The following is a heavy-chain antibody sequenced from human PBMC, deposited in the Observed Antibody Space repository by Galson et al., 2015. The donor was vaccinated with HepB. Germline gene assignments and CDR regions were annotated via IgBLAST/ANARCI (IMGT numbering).Heavy chain of an antibody. V-gene: IGHV4-4*07. D-gene: IGHD5-18*01. CDR2: IFSSGTA. Sequence: SETLSLTCTVSGGSMSGYYCSWIRQPAGKGLEWIGRIFSSGTANYNPSLKSRVAMSINTSKNQFSLSLSSVTAADTAVYYCARGSQLWRGVDYWGQGTLVTVSS. J-gene: IGHJ4*02. CDR3: ARGSQLWRGVDY. CDR1: GGSMSGYY.